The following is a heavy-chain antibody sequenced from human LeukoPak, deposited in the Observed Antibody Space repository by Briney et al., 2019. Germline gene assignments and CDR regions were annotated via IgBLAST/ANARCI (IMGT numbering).Heavy chain of an antibody. Sequence: GRSLRLSCAASGFTVSTNYMSWVRQAPGKGLEWVSYISSSGSTICYADSVKGRFTISRDNAKNSLYLQMNSLRAEDTAVYYCARDLADDYGDSWGQGTLVTVSS. CDR3: ARDLADDYGDS. V-gene: IGHV3-11*01. D-gene: IGHD2-15*01. J-gene: IGHJ4*02. CDR1: GFTVSTNY. CDR2: ISSSGSTI.